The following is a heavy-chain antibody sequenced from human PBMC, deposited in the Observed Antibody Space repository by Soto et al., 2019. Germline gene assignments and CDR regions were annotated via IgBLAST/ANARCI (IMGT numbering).Heavy chain of an antibody. V-gene: IGHV4-34*01. CDR1: GGSSSGYY. J-gene: IGHJ6*02. D-gene: IGHD1-26*01. CDR3: ARGPAPSTTPYYYYYGMDV. Sequence: TSQPMSLPCAVEGGSSSGYYWSWISKTPGKGLEWIGEINHSGSTNYNPSLKSRVTISVDTSKNQFSLKLSSVTAADTAVYYCARGPAPSTTPYYYYYGMDVWGQGTTVTVSS. CDR2: INHSGST.